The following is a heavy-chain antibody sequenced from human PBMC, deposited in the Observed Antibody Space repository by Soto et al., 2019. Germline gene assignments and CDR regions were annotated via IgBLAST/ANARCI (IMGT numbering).Heavy chain of an antibody. V-gene: IGHV4-39*01. Sequence: SETLSLTCTVSGGSISSSSYYWGWIRQPPGKGLEWIGSIYYSGSTYYNPSLKSRATISVDTSKNQFSLKLSSVTAADTAVYYCARPALSGYYYYYMDVWGKGTTVTVSS. J-gene: IGHJ6*03. D-gene: IGHD3-10*01. CDR2: IYYSGST. CDR1: GGSISSSSYY. CDR3: ARPALSGYYYYYMDV.